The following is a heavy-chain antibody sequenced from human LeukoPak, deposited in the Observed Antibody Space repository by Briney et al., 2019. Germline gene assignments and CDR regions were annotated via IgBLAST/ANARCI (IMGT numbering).Heavy chain of an antibody. D-gene: IGHD5-24*01. V-gene: IGHV3-9*01. Sequence: GGSLRLSCAASGFTFDDYVMHWVRQAPGKDLEWVAGISRKSGSIGYADSVKGRFTISRDNAKNSLYLQMNSLRAEDTALHYCVKDISAIIFHYMDVWGKGTTVTVSS. J-gene: IGHJ6*03. CDR2: ISRKSGSI. CDR1: GFTFDDYV. CDR3: VKDISAIIFHYMDV.